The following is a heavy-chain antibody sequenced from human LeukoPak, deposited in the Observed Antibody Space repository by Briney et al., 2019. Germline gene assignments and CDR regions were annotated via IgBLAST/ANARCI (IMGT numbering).Heavy chain of an antibody. V-gene: IGHV4-34*01. D-gene: IGHD6-19*01. CDR2: INHSGST. J-gene: IGHJ4*02. Sequence: SETLSLTCAVYGGSFSGYYWSWIRQPPGKGLEWIGEINHSGSTNYNPSLESRVTISVDTSKNQFSLKLSSVTAADTAVYYCAREPNSSGWYHRFDYWGQGTLVTVSS. CDR1: GGSFSGYY. CDR3: AREPNSSGWYHRFDY.